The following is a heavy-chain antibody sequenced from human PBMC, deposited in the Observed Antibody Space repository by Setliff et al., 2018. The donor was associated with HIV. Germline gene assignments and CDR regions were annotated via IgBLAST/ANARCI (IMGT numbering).Heavy chain of an antibody. V-gene: IGHV4-39*01. J-gene: IGHJ4*02. CDR3: ARLGESGYDFRGFFDF. CDR1: GDYIGSRAYY. Sequence: PSETLSLTCTVSGDYIGSRAYYWAWIRQPTGKGLEWIATIYYTGNSYYNPSLQSRVSISVDTSKNQFSLKLHSVSTSDRGVYFCARLGESGYDFRGFFDFWGPGMLVTVSS. D-gene: IGHD5-12*01. CDR2: IYYTGNS.